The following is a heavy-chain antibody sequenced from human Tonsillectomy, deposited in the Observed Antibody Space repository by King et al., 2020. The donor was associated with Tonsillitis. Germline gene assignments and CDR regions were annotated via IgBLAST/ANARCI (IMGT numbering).Heavy chain of an antibody. Sequence: QLVQSGAEVKKPGASVKVSCKASGYTFTNYEINWVRQATGQGLEWMGWMNPNSGNTGYAQKFQGRVTMTRNTSISTAYMELSSLRSDDTAVYYCASGEYSSSLDYDYGMDVWGQGTTVTVSS. J-gene: IGHJ6*02. CDR3: ASGEYSSSLDYDYGMDV. D-gene: IGHD6-6*01. V-gene: IGHV1-8*01. CDR2: MNPNSGNT. CDR1: GYTFTNYE.